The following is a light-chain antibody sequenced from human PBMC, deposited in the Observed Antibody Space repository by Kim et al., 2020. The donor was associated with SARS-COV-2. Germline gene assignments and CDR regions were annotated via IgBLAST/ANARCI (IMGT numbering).Light chain of an antibody. CDR3: QQYNNWPPLT. CDR2: GAS. Sequence: SPWERATPSGRASQSVSSNLAWYQQNPGQAPRLLIYGASTRATGIPARFSGSGSGTEFTLTISSLQSEDFAVYYCQQYNNWPPLTFGGGTKVDIK. V-gene: IGKV3-15*01. J-gene: IGKJ4*01. CDR1: QSVSSN.